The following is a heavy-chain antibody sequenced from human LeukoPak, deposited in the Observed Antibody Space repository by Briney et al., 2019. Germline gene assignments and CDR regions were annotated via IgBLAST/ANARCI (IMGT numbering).Heavy chain of an antibody. V-gene: IGHV1-46*01. CDR3: ARDPGRWLQLTRYYYYGMDV. CDR2: INPSGGST. Sequence: GASVKVSCTASGYTFTSYYMHWVRQAPGQGLEWMGIINPSGGSTSYAQKFQGRVTMTRDTSTSTVYMELSSLRSEDTAVYYCARDPGRWLQLTRYYYYGMDVWGQGTTVTVSS. D-gene: IGHD5-24*01. J-gene: IGHJ6*02. CDR1: GYTFTSYY.